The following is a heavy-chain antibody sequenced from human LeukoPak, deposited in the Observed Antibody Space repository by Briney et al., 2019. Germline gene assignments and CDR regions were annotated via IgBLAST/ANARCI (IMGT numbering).Heavy chain of an antibody. J-gene: IGHJ2*01. Sequence: PGGSLRLSCAASGFTFSDYYMSWIRQAPGKGLEWVSYISSSGSTIYYADSVKGRFTISRDNAKNSLYLQMNSLRAEDTALYHCARDGRGPWAWYFDLWGRGTLVTVSS. D-gene: IGHD3/OR15-3a*01. CDR1: GFTFSDYY. CDR2: ISSSGSTI. CDR3: ARDGRGPWAWYFDL. V-gene: IGHV3-11*01.